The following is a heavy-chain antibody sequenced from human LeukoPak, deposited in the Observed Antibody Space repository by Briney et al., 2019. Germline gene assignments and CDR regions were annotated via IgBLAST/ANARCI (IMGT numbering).Heavy chain of an antibody. CDR2: IKQDGSEK. V-gene: IGHV3-7*04. D-gene: IGHD2-2*01. J-gene: IGHJ4*02. Sequence: GGSLRLSCAASGFTFSSYWMSWVRQAPGKGLEWVANIKQDGSEKYYVDSVKGRFTISRDNGKNSLYLQMNSLRAEDTAVYYCARGRFCSRTNCYFDYWGQGTLVTVSS. CDR3: ARGRFCSRTNCYFDY. CDR1: GFTFSSYW.